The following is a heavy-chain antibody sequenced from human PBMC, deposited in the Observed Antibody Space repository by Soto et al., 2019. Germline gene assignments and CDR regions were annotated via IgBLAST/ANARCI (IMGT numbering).Heavy chain of an antibody. Sequence: QVQLVQSGAEVKKPGSSVKVSCKASGGTFSTYAIDWVRQAPGQGLEWKGGIIPLFGTAKYAQNSQGRITITADESTNTAYMELRSLRSQDTAVYYCARGVHYDSSGYYYFYWGQGTLVTVSS. CDR3: ARGVHYDSSGYYYFY. J-gene: IGHJ4*02. CDR2: IIPLFGTA. D-gene: IGHD3-22*01. V-gene: IGHV1-69*01. CDR1: GGTFSTYA.